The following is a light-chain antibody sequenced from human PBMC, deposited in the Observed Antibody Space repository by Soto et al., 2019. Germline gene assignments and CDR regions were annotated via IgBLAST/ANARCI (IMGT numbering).Light chain of an antibody. J-gene: IGKJ2*01. Sequence: VMTQSPATLSVSPGERATLSCRASQTVSSHLAWYQQKPGQAPRLLIYGASTRATDVPARFSGSGSGTEFTLNISSLQSEDFAVYSRQHYNTWPYTFGQGTKLEIK. V-gene: IGKV3-15*01. CDR3: QHYNTWPYT. CDR1: QTVSSH. CDR2: GAS.